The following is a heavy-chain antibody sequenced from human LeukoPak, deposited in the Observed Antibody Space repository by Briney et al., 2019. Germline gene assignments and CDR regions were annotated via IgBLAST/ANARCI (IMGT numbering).Heavy chain of an antibody. CDR2: ISAYNGNT. J-gene: IGHJ4*02. D-gene: IGHD6-19*01. Sequence: ASVKVSCKASGYTFTSYGISWVRQAPGQGLEWMGWISAYNGNTNYAQKLQGRVTMTTDTSTSTAYMERRSLRSDDTAVYYCARHIWDSSGWYVPFDYWGQGTLVTVSS. CDR3: ARHIWDSSGWYVPFDY. CDR1: GYTFTSYG. V-gene: IGHV1-18*04.